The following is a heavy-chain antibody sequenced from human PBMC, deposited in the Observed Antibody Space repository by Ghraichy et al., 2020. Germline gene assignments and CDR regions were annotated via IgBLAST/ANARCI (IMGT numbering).Heavy chain of an antibody. J-gene: IGHJ4*02. Sequence: GGSLRLSCAASGFTFDDYGMSWVRQAPGKGLEWVSGINWNGGSTGYADSVKGRFTISRDNAKNSLYLQMNSLRAEDTALYYCARAPSLLRYFDWSPDYWGQGTLVTVSS. CDR3: ARAPSLLRYFDWSPDY. CDR2: INWNGGST. D-gene: IGHD3-9*01. CDR1: GFTFDDYG. V-gene: IGHV3-20*04.